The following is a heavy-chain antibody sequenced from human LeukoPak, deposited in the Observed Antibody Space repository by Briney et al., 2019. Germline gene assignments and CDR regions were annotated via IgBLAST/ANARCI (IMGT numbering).Heavy chain of an antibody. CDR1: GGSISSSGYY. J-gene: IGHJ6*03. CDR3: ARSGSGNYYNRPRYYYYMDV. D-gene: IGHD3-10*01. Sequence: PSETLSLTCTVSGGSISSSGYYWGWIRQPPGKGLEWIGSIYYSGSTYYNPSLKSRVTISVDTSKNQFSLNLSSVTAADTAVYYCARSGSGNYYNRPRYYYYMDVWGKGTTVTISS. CDR2: IYYSGST. V-gene: IGHV4-39*07.